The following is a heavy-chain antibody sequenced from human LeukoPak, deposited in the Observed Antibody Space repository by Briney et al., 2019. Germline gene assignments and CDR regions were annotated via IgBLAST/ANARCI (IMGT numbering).Heavy chain of an antibody. V-gene: IGHV4-39*01. J-gene: IGHJ4*02. Sequence: SETLSLTCTVSGGSISSSSYNWGLIRQPPGKGLEWIGTIWHSGSTYYNPSLKSRVTISVDTSKNLFSLKLSSVTAADTAVYYCASVSVPGLSGYSYFDNWGQGTLVTVSS. CDR1: GGSISSSSYN. D-gene: IGHD5-12*01. CDR3: ASVSVPGLSGYSYFDN. CDR2: IWHSGST.